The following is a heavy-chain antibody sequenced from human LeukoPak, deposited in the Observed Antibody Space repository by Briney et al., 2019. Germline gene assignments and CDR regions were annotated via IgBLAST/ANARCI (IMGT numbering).Heavy chain of an antibody. D-gene: IGHD3-3*01. Sequence: GGSLRLSWAASGFTFDDYGMSWVRQAPGEGREWVSSIQWNDDSTGYADSVKGRFTMSRDNAKNSLYLQMKSLRAEDTAVYYCARDLGALRGDFWSGHWYYYYMDVWGKGTTVTVSS. J-gene: IGHJ6*03. CDR3: ARDLGALRGDFWSGHWYYYYMDV. CDR1: GFTFDDYG. V-gene: IGHV3-20*04. CDR2: IQWNDDST.